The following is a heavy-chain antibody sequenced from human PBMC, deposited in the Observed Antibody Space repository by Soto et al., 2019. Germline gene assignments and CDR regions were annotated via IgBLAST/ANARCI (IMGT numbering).Heavy chain of an antibody. CDR3: ASDTVTTSYSYDSSGGGCDT. J-gene: IGHJ5*02. V-gene: IGHV4-4*02. Sequence: SETLSLTCAASGGSISSSNWWSWVRQPPGKGLERIGEIYHSGSTNYNPSLKSRVTISVDKSKNQFSLKLSSVTAADTAVYYCASDTVTTSYSYDSSGGGCDTWGQGSLVTVSS. CDR1: GGSISSSNW. D-gene: IGHD5-18*01. CDR2: IYHSGST.